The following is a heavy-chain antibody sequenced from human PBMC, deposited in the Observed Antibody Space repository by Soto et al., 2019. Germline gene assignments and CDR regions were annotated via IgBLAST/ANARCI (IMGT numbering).Heavy chain of an antibody. Sequence: QVQLQQWGAGLVKPSETLSLSCAVYGQSFSGHSWAWIRQPPGKGLEWMGEINESGSKYYNPSLKSRVTISTDTSKNQFSLKLSSVSAADTAAYFCARGSGIVALPGELEDVKYDYWGQGTLVNVSS. V-gene: IGHV4-34*01. D-gene: IGHD1-1*01. CDR2: INESGSK. CDR3: ARGSGIVALPGELEDVKYDY. CDR1: GQSFSGHS. J-gene: IGHJ4*02.